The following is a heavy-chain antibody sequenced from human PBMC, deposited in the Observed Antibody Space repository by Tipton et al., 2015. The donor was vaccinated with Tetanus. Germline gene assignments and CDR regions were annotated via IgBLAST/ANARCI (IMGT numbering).Heavy chain of an antibody. V-gene: IGHV3-74*01. CDR1: GFTFDDYT. Sequence: SLRLSCAASGFTFDDYTMHWVRQAPGKGLVWVSRIDSDGSGTTYADSVKGRFTISRDNAKNTLYLQMNSLRAEDTAVYYCVRVLKGAKCSRSSCYGYGMDVWGQGTTVTVSS. CDR3: VRVLKGAKCSRSSCYGYGMDV. D-gene: IGHD2-2*01. CDR2: IDSDGSGT. J-gene: IGHJ6*02.